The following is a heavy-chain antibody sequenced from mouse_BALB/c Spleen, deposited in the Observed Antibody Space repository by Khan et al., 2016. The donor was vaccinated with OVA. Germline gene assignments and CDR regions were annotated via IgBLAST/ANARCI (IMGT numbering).Heavy chain of an antibody. CDR2: IWAGGST. V-gene: IGHV2-9*02. CDR1: GFSLTSYA. CDR3: ARNREPDYFDY. Sequence: VQLQESGPGLVAPSQSLSITCTVTGFSLTSYAIHWIRQPPGKGLEWLGVIWAGGSTNYNSALMSRLSISKDNSKSQVFLKMNSLLTHDTAIYYCARNREPDYFDYWGQGTTLTVSS. J-gene: IGHJ2*01.